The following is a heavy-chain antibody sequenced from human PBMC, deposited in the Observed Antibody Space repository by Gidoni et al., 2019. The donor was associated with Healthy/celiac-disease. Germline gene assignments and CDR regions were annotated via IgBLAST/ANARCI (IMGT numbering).Heavy chain of an antibody. J-gene: IGHJ6*02. CDR3: AGAYINCSSTSCYRAYYYYGMDV. CDR2: ISSSSSTR. CDR1: GLTFSSYS. V-gene: IGHV3-48*02. D-gene: IGHD2-2*02. Sequence: EVQLVESGGGLVQPGGSLRLPCAASGLTFSSYSMNWFLQAPGKGLAWVSCISSSSSTRFSANSGRSRFTISRDNAKNTLYQKMNSLRDEETAVYYCAGAYINCSSTSCYRAYYYYGMDVWGQGTTVTVSS.